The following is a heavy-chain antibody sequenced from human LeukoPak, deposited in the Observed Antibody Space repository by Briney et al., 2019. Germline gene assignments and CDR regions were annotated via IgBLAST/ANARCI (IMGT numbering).Heavy chain of an antibody. CDR3: ARQGDVETATIN. Sequence: PSETLSLTCTVSGGSISSGNYYWTWIRQHPGKGLEWIGYIYYSGTTFYNPSLKSRVTISVDTSKNQFSLKLSSMTAADTALYYCARQGDVETATINWGQGTLVTVSS. J-gene: IGHJ4*02. D-gene: IGHD5-24*01. CDR1: GGSISSGNYY. V-gene: IGHV4-30-4*08. CDR2: IYYSGTT.